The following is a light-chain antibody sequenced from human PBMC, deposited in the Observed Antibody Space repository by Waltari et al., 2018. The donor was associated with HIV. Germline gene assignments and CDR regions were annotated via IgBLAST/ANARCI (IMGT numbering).Light chain of an antibody. CDR2: EVH. V-gene: IGLV2-14*01. CDR3: TSYTSGSVL. Sequence: QSALTQPASVSGSPGPSIPISCKGITVHGGAFQFVPWYQHHPGKAPKLIIYEVHTPPSGVSDRFSGSKSGNSASLTVSGLQTADEADYYCTSYTSGSVLFGGGTNLTVL. J-gene: IGLJ2*01. CDR1: TVHGGAFQF.